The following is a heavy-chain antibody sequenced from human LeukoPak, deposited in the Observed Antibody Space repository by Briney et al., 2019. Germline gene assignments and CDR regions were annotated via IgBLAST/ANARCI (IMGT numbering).Heavy chain of an antibody. CDR3: ARGPGYSYGYVTYYYYYMDV. D-gene: IGHD5-18*01. Sequence: ASVKVSCKASGYTFTSYDINWVRQATGQGLEWMGWMNPNSGNTGYAQKFQGRVTITRNTSISAAYMELSSLRSEDTAVYYCARGPGYSYGYVTYYYYYMDVWGKGTTVTVSS. CDR2: MNPNSGNT. CDR1: GYTFTSYD. J-gene: IGHJ6*03. V-gene: IGHV1-8*03.